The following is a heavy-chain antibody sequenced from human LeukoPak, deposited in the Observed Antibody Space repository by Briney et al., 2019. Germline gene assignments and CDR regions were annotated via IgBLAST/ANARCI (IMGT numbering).Heavy chain of an antibody. Sequence: ASVKVSCKASGYTFTSYGISWVRQAPGQGLEWMGWISAYNGNTNYAQKLQGRVTMTTDTSTSTAYMELRSLGSDATAVYYCARLPDYYYYYMDVWGKGTTVTVSS. V-gene: IGHV1-18*01. D-gene: IGHD2-2*01. J-gene: IGHJ6*03. CDR2: ISAYNGNT. CDR1: GYTFTSYG. CDR3: ARLPDYYYYYMDV.